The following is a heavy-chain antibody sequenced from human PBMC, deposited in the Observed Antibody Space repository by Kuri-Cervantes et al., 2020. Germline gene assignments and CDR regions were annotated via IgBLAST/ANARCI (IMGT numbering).Heavy chain of an antibody. CDR3: ATVSRGAGGYFQH. D-gene: IGHD3-16*01. V-gene: IGHV3-7*05. CDR2: IKQEGGEK. CDR1: GFNFRGYW. J-gene: IGHJ1*01. Sequence: GESLKISCAASGFNFRGYWMSWVRQAPGKGLEWVANIKQEGGEKYYVDSVKGRFTISRDNARNSLYLQMNSLRAEDTAVYYCATVSRGAGGYFQHWGQGTLVTVSS.